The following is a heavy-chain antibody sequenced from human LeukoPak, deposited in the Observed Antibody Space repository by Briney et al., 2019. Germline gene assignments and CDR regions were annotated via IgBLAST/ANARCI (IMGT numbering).Heavy chain of an antibody. Sequence: SETLSLTCTVSGGSISSSSYYWGWIRQPPGKGLEWIGSIYYSGSTYYNPSLKSRVTISVDTSKSQFSLKLSPVTAADTAVYYCARQVGYCSGGSCYSNYWGQGTLVTVSS. CDR3: ARQVGYCSGGSCYSNY. CDR2: IYYSGST. D-gene: IGHD2-15*01. V-gene: IGHV4-39*01. CDR1: GGSISSSSYY. J-gene: IGHJ4*02.